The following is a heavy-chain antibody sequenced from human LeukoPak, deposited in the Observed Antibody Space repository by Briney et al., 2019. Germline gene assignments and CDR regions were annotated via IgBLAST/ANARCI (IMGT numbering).Heavy chain of an antibody. CDR2: INWNGGST. CDR1: GFTFDDYG. J-gene: IGHJ3*02. CDR3: ARRLYSSSWKASDAFDI. D-gene: IGHD6-13*01. V-gene: IGHV3-20*01. Sequence: GGSLRLSCAASGFTFDDYGMSWVRQAPGKGLEWVSGINWNGGSTGYADSVKGRFTISRDNAKNSLYLQMNSLRAEDTALYHCARRLYSSSWKASDAFDIWGQGTMVTVSS.